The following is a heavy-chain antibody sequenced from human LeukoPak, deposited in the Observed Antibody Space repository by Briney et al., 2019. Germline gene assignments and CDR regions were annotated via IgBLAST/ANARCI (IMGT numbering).Heavy chain of an antibody. J-gene: IGHJ4*02. D-gene: IGHD3-10*01. Sequence: SETLSLTCAVYGGSFSGYYWSWIRQPPGKGLEWIGEINHSGSTNYNPSLKSRVTISVDTSKNQFSLKLSSVAAADTAMYYCARLTRLWFGENWGQGTLVTVSS. CDR3: ARLTRLWFGEN. CDR2: INHSGST. CDR1: GGSFSGYY. V-gene: IGHV4-34*01.